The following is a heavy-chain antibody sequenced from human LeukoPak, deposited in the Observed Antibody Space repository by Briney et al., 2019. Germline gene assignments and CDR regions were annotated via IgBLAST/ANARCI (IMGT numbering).Heavy chain of an antibody. V-gene: IGHV3-66*02. CDR3: ARDTNGDVGGFDY. D-gene: IGHD2-8*01. CDR1: GFTVSSNY. Sequence: GGPLRLSCAASGFTVSSNYMSWVRQAPGKGLEWVSVIYSGGSTYYADSVKGRFTISRDNSKNTLYLQMNSLRAEDTAMYYCARDTNGDVGGFDYWGQGTLVTVSS. CDR2: IYSGGST. J-gene: IGHJ4*02.